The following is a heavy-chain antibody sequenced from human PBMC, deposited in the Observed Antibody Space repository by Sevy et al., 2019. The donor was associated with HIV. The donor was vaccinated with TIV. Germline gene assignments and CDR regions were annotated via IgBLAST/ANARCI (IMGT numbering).Heavy chain of an antibody. J-gene: IGHJ4*02. CDR2: ISGSGGST. CDR1: GFTFSSYA. CDR3: AKDGEQGLVRGGGPDY. D-gene: IGHD6-19*01. V-gene: IGHV3-23*01. Sequence: GSLRLSCAASGFTFSSYAMSWVRQAPGKGLEWVSAISGSGGSTYYADSVKGRFTISRDNSKNTLYLQMNSLRAEDTAVYYCAKDGEQGLVRGGGPDYWGQGTLVTVSS.